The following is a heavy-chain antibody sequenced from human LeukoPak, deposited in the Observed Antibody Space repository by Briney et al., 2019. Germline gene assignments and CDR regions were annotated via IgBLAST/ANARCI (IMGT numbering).Heavy chain of an antibody. V-gene: IGHV3-33*06. CDR1: GFTFSSYG. CDR3: AKQGSSGWYGDY. CDR2: IWYDGSNK. D-gene: IGHD6-19*01. J-gene: IGHJ4*02. Sequence: GGSLRLSCAASGFTFSSYGMHWVRQAPGKGLEWVAVIWYDGSNKYYADSVKGRFTISRDNSKNTLYLQMNSLRAEDTAVYYCAKQGSSGWYGDYWGQGTLVTVSS.